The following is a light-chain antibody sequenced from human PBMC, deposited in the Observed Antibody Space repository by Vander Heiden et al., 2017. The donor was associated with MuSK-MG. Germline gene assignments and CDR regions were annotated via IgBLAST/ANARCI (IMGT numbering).Light chain of an antibody. CDR3: QVWDNNSDHPV. J-gene: IGLJ2*01. Sequence: SYVLTQSPSLSVAPGQTARVTCGGNNIGSKSVHWYQQKPGQAPVLVLYDDSDRPSGIPERFSGSNSGNTATLTVNRVEAGDEADYYCQVWDNNSDHPVFGGGTKLTV. CDR1: NIGSKS. V-gene: IGLV3-21*02. CDR2: DDS.